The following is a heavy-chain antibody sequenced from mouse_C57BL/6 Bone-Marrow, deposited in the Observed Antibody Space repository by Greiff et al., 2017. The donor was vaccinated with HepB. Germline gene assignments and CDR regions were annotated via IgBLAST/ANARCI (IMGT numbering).Heavy chain of an antibody. CDR1: GYSITSGYY. CDR3: ARDYGNGFAY. Sequence: EVKLEESGPGLVKPSQSLSLTCSVTGYSITSGYYWNWIRQFPGNKLEWMGYISYDGSNNYNPTFKNRISITRDTSKNQLFLKLNSVTTEDTATYYCARDYGNGFAYWGQGTLVTVSA. CDR2: ISYDGSN. D-gene: IGHD2-1*01. J-gene: IGHJ3*01. V-gene: IGHV3-6*01.